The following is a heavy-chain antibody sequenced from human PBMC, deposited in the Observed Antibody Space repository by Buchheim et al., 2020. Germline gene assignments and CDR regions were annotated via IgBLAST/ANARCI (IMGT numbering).Heavy chain of an antibody. D-gene: IGHD6-13*01. CDR1: GGSFSGYY. Sequence: QVQPQQWGAGLLKPSETLSLTCAVYGGSFSGYYWSWIRQPPGKGLEWIGEINHSGSTNYNPSLKSRVTISVDTSKNQFSLKLSSVTAADTAVYYCARTYSSSWYRWFDPWGQGTL. V-gene: IGHV4-34*01. J-gene: IGHJ5*02. CDR2: INHSGST. CDR3: ARTYSSSWYRWFDP.